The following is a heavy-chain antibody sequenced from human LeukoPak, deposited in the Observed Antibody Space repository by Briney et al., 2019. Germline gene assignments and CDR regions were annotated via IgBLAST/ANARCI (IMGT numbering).Heavy chain of an antibody. J-gene: IGHJ4*02. CDR2: IHQSGDT. D-gene: IGHD4/OR15-4a*01. Sequence: SQTLSLTCTVSGGSITSGGYYWSWIRQPPGKGLEWIGYIHQSGDTYSNPSLKSRATVSMDRSRNQFSLNLSSVTAADTAVYYCAVQQVLIWSYYYWGQGTLVTVSS. V-gene: IGHV4-30-2*01. CDR3: AVQQVLIWSYYY. CDR1: GGSITSGGYY.